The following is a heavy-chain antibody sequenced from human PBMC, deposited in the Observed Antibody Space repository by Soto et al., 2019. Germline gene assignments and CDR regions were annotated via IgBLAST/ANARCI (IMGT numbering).Heavy chain of an antibody. CDR1: GYIFTDYY. V-gene: IGHV1-2*04. D-gene: IGHD6-6*01. CDR3: AGHKYSSSSEDWFDP. CDR2: INPNSGGT. J-gene: IGHJ5*02. Sequence: ASVKVSCKASGYIFTDYYMHWVLQAPGQELEWMGRINPNSGGTNYAQKFQGWVTMTRDTSISTAYMELSRLRSDDTAVYYCAGHKYSSSSEDWFDPWGQGTQVTVSS.